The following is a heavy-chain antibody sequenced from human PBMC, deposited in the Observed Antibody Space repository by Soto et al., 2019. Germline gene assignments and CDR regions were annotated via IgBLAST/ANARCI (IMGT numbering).Heavy chain of an antibody. V-gene: IGHV4-34*01. CDR2: INHSGST. J-gene: IGHJ4*02. Sequence: QVQLQQWGAGLLKPSETLSLTCAVYGGSFSGYYWSWIRKPPGKGLEWIGEINHSGSTNYNSSLKSRVTISVDTSKNQFSLKLSSVTAADTAVYYCARGAGYGDYFFFYWGQGTLVTVSS. CDR3: ARGAGYGDYFFFY. CDR1: GGSFSGYY. D-gene: IGHD4-17*01.